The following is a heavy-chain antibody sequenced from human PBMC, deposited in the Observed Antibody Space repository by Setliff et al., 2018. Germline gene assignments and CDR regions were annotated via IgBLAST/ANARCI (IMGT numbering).Heavy chain of an antibody. Sequence: GGSLRLSCAASGFTFSSYSMNWVRQAPGKGLEWVSYISSSSTIYYADSVKGRFTISRDNAKNSLYLQMKSLRAEDTAVYYCARDSSDWYFDLWGRGTLVTVSS. J-gene: IGHJ2*01. D-gene: IGHD3-3*01. CDR3: ARDSSDWYFDL. CDR2: ISSSSTI. V-gene: IGHV3-48*01. CDR1: GFTFSSYS.